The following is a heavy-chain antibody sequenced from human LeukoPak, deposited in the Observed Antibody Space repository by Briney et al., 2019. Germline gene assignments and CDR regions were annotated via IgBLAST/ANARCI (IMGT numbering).Heavy chain of an antibody. CDR3: ARQGSKGCNGGSCNLIDY. J-gene: IGHJ4*02. CDR1: GGSINSSSSY. Sequence: SETLSLTCTVSGGSINSSSSYWGWIRQPPGKGLQWIGSFYYSGSTFYNPSLKSRVTISVDTSKNQFSLKLSSVTAADTAVYYCARQGSKGCNGGSCNLIDYWGQGTLVTVSS. CDR2: FYYSGST. V-gene: IGHV4-39*01. D-gene: IGHD2-15*01.